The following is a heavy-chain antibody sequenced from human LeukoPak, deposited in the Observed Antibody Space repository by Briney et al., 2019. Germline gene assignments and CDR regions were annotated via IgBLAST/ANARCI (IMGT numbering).Heavy chain of an antibody. CDR1: GFTFSSYS. J-gene: IGHJ4*02. CDR2: ISSSSSYI. Sequence: GGSLRLSCAASGFTFSSYSMNWVRQAPGKGLEWVSSISSSSSYIYYADSVKGRFTISRDNSKNTLYLQMNSLRVEDTAVYYCARDFAPPFRIAAPEGVYWGQGTLVTVSS. CDR3: ARDFAPPFRIAAPEGVY. V-gene: IGHV3-21*01. D-gene: IGHD6-13*01.